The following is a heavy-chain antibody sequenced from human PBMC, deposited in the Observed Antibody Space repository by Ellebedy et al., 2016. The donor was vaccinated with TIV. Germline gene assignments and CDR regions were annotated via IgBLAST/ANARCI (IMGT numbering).Heavy chain of an antibody. D-gene: IGHD2-21*01. V-gene: IGHV3-23*01. CDR3: AKETHDCQFDY. Sequence: PGGSLRLSCIASGFTFSSYGMSWVRQAPGKGLEWVSAISGSGYRTYYADSVKGRFTISRDNSKTMLSLQMNSLRAEDSAIYYCAKETHDCQFDYWGQGTLVTVSS. CDR1: GFTFSSYG. J-gene: IGHJ4*02. CDR2: ISGSGYRT.